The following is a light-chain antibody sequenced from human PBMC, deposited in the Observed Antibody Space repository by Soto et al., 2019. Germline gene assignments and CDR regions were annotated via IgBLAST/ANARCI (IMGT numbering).Light chain of an antibody. CDR3: QQCANSPWT. CDR2: CAS. J-gene: IGKJ1*01. V-gene: IGKV3-20*01. CDR1: QSISITH. Sequence: EIVLTQSPGALSLSPGERATLSCRASQSISITHLAWYQQRPGQAPRLLIYCASSRATGIPDRFSGSGSGTDFTLTINRLEPEDFAVYYCQQCANSPWTFGQGTKVDIK.